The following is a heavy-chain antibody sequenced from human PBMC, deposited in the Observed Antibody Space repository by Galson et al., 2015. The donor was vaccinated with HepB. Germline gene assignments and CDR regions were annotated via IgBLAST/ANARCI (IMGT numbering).Heavy chain of an antibody. CDR1: GFTFSSYA. J-gene: IGHJ3*02. D-gene: IGHD3-22*01. V-gene: IGHV3-30*04. CDR2: ISYDGSNK. CDR3: ARFVEVYYYDSSGYYDAFDI. Sequence: SLRLSCAASGFTFSSYAMHWVRQAPGKGLEWVAVISYDGSNKYYADSVKGRFTISRDNAKNSLYLQMNSLRDEDTAVYYCARFVEVYYYDSSGYYDAFDIWGQGTMVTVSS.